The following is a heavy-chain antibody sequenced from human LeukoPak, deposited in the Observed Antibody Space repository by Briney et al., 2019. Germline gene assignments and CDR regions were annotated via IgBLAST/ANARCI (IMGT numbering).Heavy chain of an antibody. CDR1: GFTFSSYW. D-gene: IGHD3-22*01. CDR2: IKQDGSEK. CDR3: ARGIDSSGFLPTYYYYYYMDV. J-gene: IGHJ6*03. Sequence: GRPLRLSCAASGFTFSSYWMSWVRQAPGKGLEWVANIKQDGSEKYYVDSVKGRFTISRDNAKNSLYLQMNSLRAEDTAVYYCARGIDSSGFLPTYYYYYYMDVWGKGTTVTVSS. V-gene: IGHV3-7*01.